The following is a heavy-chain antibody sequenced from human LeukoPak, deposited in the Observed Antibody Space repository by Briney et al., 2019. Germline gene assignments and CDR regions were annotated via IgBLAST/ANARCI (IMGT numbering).Heavy chain of an antibody. CDR1: GGTFSSYA. J-gene: IGHJ3*02. V-gene: IGHV1-18*01. CDR2: ISAYNGNT. CDR3: ARDDSNPHHAFDI. D-gene: IGHD3-22*01. Sequence: GASVKVSCKASGGTFSSYAISWVRQASGQGLEWMGWISAYNGNTNYAQKLQGRVTMTTDTSTSTAYMELRSLRSDDTAVYYCARDDSNPHHAFDIWGQGTMVTVSS.